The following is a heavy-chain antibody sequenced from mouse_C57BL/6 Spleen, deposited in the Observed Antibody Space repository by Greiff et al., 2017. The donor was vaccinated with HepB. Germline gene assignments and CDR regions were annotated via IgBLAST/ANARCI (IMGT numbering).Heavy chain of an antibody. V-gene: IGHV5-17*01. J-gene: IGHJ3*01. D-gene: IGHD2-10*01. Sequence: EVQRVESGGGLVKPGGSLKLSCAASGFTFSDYGMHWVRQAPEKGLEWVAYISSGSSTIYYADTVKGRFTISRDNAKNTLFLQMTSLRSEDTAMYYCARGAYPAWFAYWGQGTLVTVSA. CDR3: ARGAYPAWFAY. CDR2: ISSGSSTI. CDR1: GFTFSDYG.